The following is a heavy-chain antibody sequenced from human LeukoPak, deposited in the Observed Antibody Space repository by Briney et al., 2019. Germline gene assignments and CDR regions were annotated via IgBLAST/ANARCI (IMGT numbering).Heavy chain of an antibody. V-gene: IGHV4-31*03. Sequence: SETLSLTCTVSGGSISSGGYYWSWIRQHPGKGLEWIGYIYYSGSTYYNPSLKSRVTISVDTSKNQFSLKLSSVTAADTAVYYCARVGQLPNLLFDYRGQGTLVTVSS. CDR1: GGSISSGGYY. J-gene: IGHJ4*02. D-gene: IGHD3-16*01. CDR3: ARVGQLPNLLFDY. CDR2: IYYSGST.